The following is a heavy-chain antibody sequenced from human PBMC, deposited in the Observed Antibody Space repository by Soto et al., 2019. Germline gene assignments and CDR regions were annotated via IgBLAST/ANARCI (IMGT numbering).Heavy chain of an antibody. CDR1: GGSISSYY. J-gene: IGHJ5*02. Sequence: QVQLQESGPGLVKPSETLSLTCTVSGGSISSYYWSWIRQPPGKGLEWIGYIYYSGSTNYNPSLTGRVTRSVDTSKNQFSLKLSSVTAADTAVYYCARELFGRSVWFDPWGQGTLVTVSS. CDR2: IYYSGST. D-gene: IGHD3-10*01. V-gene: IGHV4-59*01. CDR3: ARELFGRSVWFDP.